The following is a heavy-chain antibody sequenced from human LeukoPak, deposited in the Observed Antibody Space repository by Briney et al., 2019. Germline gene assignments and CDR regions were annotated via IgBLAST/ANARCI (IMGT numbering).Heavy chain of an antibody. V-gene: IGHV4-39*01. CDR1: GGSISSSSYY. J-gene: IGHJ5*02. CDR2: IYYSGST. Sequence: SETLSLTCTVSGGSISSSSYYWGWIRQPPGKGLEWIGSIYYSGSTYYNPSLKSRVTISVDTSKNQFSLKLSSVAAADTAVYYCARSRFYDFWSGPTPNWFDPWGQGTLVTVSS. D-gene: IGHD3-3*01. CDR3: ARSRFYDFWSGPTPNWFDP.